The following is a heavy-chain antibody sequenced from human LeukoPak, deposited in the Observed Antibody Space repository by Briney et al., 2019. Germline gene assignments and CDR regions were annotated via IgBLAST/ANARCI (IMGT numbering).Heavy chain of an antibody. CDR2: IYYSGST. D-gene: IGHD6-13*01. J-gene: IGHJ5*02. CDR3: ARAYSSSWYFNWFDP. CDR1: GGSVSSSAYY. Sequence: SETLSLTCTVSGGSVSSSAYYWGWIRQPPEKGLEWIGNIYYSGSTYYNASLESRVTISVDTSKNQFSLKLSSVTAADTAVYYCARAYSSSWYFNWFDPWGQGTLVTVSS. V-gene: IGHV4-39*07.